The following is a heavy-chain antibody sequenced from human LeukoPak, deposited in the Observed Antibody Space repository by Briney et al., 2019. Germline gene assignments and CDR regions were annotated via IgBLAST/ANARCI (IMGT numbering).Heavy chain of an antibody. CDR1: GGSISSGGYY. CDR3: ARVRRFGELLFGYFDY. V-gene: IGHV4-61*02. J-gene: IGHJ4*02. Sequence: PSQTLSLTCTVSGGSISSGGYYWSWIRQPAGKGLEWIGRIYTSGNTNYNPSLKSRATISVDTSKNQFSLELSSVTAADTAVYYCARVRRFGELLFGYFDYWGQGTLVTVSS. CDR2: IYTSGNT. D-gene: IGHD3-10*01.